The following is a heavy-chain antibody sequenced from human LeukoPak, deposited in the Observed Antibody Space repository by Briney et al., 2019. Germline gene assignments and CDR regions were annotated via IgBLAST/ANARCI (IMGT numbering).Heavy chain of an antibody. J-gene: IGHJ6*02. D-gene: IGHD5-24*01. CDR1: GFTFSSYS. CDR2: IISSSSYI. CDR3: ARDSDGYNYYYYYGMDV. V-gene: IGHV3-21*01. Sequence: PGGSLRLSCAASGFTFSSYSMNWVRQAPGRGLEWVSSIISSSSYIYYADSVKGRFTISRDNAKNSLYLQMNSLRAEDTAVYYCARDSDGYNYYYYYGMDVWGQGTTVTVSS.